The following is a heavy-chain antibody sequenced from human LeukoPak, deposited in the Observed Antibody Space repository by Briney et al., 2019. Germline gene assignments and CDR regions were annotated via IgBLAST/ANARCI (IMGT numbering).Heavy chain of an antibody. V-gene: IGHV1-18*01. Sequence: ASVKVSCKASGYTFTSYGIRWVRQAPGQGLEWMGWISAYNGNTNYAQKLQGRVTMTTDTSTSTAYMELRSLRSDDTAVYYCARGPAVREQLAYYFDYWGQGTLVTVSS. CDR3: ARGPAVREQLAYYFDY. CDR2: ISAYNGNT. CDR1: GYTFTSYG. D-gene: IGHD6-6*01. J-gene: IGHJ4*02.